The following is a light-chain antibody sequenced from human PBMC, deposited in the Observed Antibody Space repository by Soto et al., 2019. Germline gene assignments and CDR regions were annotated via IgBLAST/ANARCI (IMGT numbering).Light chain of an antibody. CDR2: AAS. J-gene: IGKJ1*01. CDR1: QSVSSSY. V-gene: IGKV3-20*01. CDR3: QQYGGSSWT. Sequence: ESVLTQSPGTLSLSPGERAALSCRASQSVSSSYLAWYQQKSGQAPRLLIYAASTRATGIPDRFSGSGSGTDFTLTISRLEPEDFAVYYCQQYGGSSWTFGQGTKVEIK.